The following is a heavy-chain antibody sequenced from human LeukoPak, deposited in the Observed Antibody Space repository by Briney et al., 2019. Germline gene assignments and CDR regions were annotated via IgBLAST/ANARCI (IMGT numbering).Heavy chain of an antibody. Sequence: SVKVSCKASGYTFTSYAMHWVRQAPGQGLEWMGRIIPILCIANYAQKFQGRVTITADKSTSTAYMELSSLRPEDTAVYYCARGRYSSGWYYFDYWGQGTLVTVSS. CDR3: ARGRYSSGWYYFDY. D-gene: IGHD6-19*01. CDR2: IIPILCIA. J-gene: IGHJ4*02. V-gene: IGHV1-69*04. CDR1: GYTFTSYA.